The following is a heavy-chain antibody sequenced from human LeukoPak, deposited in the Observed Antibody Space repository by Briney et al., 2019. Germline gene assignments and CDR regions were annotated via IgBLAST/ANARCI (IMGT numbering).Heavy chain of an antibody. J-gene: IGHJ4*02. CDR3: ARDAKYYYGSRTFFFFEY. CDR1: GFIFSSYW. V-gene: IGHV4-39*07. D-gene: IGHD3-10*01. Sequence: GSLRLSCAASGFIFSSYWMRWIRQPPGKGLEWIGSMYYSGSGTTYYNPSLKSRVIISVDTSKNQFSLRLSSVTAADTAVYYCARDAKYYYGSRTFFFFEYWGQGTLLTVSS. CDR2: MYYSGSGTT.